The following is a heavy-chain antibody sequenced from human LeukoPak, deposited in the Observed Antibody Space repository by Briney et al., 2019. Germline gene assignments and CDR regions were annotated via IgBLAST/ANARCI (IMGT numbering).Heavy chain of an antibody. Sequence: GGSLRLSCAASGFTFSSYAMSWVRQAPGKGLQWVSTISGSGGSTYYADSVKGRFTISRDNAKNSLYLQMNSLRAEDTAVYYCARESKTDGFDPWGQGTLVTVSS. CDR3: ARESKTDGFDP. V-gene: IGHV3-23*01. CDR2: ISGSGGST. CDR1: GFTFSSYA. J-gene: IGHJ5*02.